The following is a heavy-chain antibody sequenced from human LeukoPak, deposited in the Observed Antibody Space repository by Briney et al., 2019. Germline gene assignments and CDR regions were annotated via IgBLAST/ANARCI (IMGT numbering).Heavy chain of an antibody. J-gene: IGHJ5*02. V-gene: IGHV3-30*02. CDR2: IRSDGSNK. Sequence: GGSLRLSCAASGFTFSSYEMNWVRQAPGKGLEWMAFIRSDGSNKYYADSVKGRFTISRDNSKNTLYLQMNSLRAEDTAVYYCATLGPAYYYDSSGFYNWFDPWGQGTLVTVSS. CDR3: ATLGPAYYYDSSGFYNWFDP. D-gene: IGHD3-22*01. CDR1: GFTFSSYE.